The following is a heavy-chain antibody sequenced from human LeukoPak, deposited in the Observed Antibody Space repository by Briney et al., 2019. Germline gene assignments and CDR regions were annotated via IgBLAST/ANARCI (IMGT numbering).Heavy chain of an antibody. J-gene: IGHJ4*02. CDR3: ARLDCISDTCYNY. CDR1: GDSISSDY. D-gene: IGHD2-21*01. Sequence: SETLSLTCIVSGDSISSDYWSWIRQSPGKGLEWIGYINYSGSSEYKHSLKSQVTISVDRSKNQVSLRMRSVTAADTAVYYCARLDCISDTCYNYWALGALVTVSS. V-gene: IGHV4-59*08. CDR2: INYSGSS.